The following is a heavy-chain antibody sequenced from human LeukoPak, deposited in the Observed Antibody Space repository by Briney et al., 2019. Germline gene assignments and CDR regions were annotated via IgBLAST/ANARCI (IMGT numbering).Heavy chain of an antibody. V-gene: IGHV3-21*04. CDR1: GFTFSSYS. CDR3: ATSIGVAVAFDF. CDR2: IGSASSYV. Sequence: PGGSLRLSCAASGFTFSSYSMNWVRQAPGKGLEWVAFIGSASSYVFYADSVKGRFTISRDNAKNSLYLQMNSLKAEDTAIYYCATSIGVAVAFDFWGQGTLLTVSS. D-gene: IGHD6-19*01. J-gene: IGHJ4*02.